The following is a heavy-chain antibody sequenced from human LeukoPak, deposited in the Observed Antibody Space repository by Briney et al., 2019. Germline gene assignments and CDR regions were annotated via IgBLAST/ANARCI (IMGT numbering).Heavy chain of an antibody. D-gene: IGHD4-23*01. J-gene: IGHJ4*02. CDR1: GFRFSSYG. CDR2: ISGYGATT. V-gene: IGHV3-23*01. Sequence: PGGSLRLSCAASGFRFSSYGMMWVRQAPGKGLEWVSAISGYGATTYYADSVKGRFTIYRDNSKTTLYLRMSSLCVEDTAVYYCAKDLGWGLDYWGQGTLASVSS. CDR3: AKDLGWGLDY.